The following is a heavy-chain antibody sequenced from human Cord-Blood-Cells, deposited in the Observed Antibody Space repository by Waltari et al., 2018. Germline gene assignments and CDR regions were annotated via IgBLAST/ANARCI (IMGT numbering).Heavy chain of an antibody. J-gene: IGHJ4*02. V-gene: IGHV4-34*01. Sequence: QVQLQQWGAGLLKPSETLSLTCAVYGGSFSGYYWSWIRQPPRKGLEWIGEINHSGSTNYNPSLKSRVTISVDTSKNQFSLKLSSVTAADTAVYYCARVPGIAAAATGSYYFDYWGQGTLVTVSS. CDR1: GGSFSGYY. D-gene: IGHD6-13*01. CDR3: ARVPGIAAAATGSYYFDY. CDR2: INHSGST.